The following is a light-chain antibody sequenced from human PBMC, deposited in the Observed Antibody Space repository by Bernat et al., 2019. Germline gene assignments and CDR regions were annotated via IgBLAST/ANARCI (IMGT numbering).Light chain of an antibody. V-gene: IGKV3-20*01. CDR1: QTVSRSR. CDR3: QHFGSSSGFT. Sequence: EIVLTQSPGTVSLSPGDRVTLTCRASQTVSRSRLAWYQQKPGQAPTLLMYGASRRAAGIPDRFSDGGSGTNFNITISRLEPEDSGLYYCQHFGSSSGFTFGPGTKV. J-gene: IGKJ3*01. CDR2: GAS.